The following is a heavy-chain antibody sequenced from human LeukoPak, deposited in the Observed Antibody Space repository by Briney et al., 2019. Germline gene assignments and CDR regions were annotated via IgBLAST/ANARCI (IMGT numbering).Heavy chain of an antibody. CDR1: GFTFSSYW. D-gene: IGHD5-12*01. Sequence: PGGSLRLSCAASGFTFSSYWMSWVRQAPGKGLEWVANIKQDGSEKYYVDSVKGRFTISRDNAKNSLYLQMNSLRAEDTAVYYCARIGTKSGYDYWFDPWGQETLDTVSS. CDR3: ARIGTKSGYDYWFDP. J-gene: IGHJ5*02. V-gene: IGHV3-7*01. CDR2: IKQDGSEK.